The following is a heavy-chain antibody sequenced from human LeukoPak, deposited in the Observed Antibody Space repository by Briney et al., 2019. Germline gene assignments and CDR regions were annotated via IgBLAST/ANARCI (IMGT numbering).Heavy chain of an antibody. V-gene: IGHV3-48*02. CDR2: ISSSSSTI. Sequence: TGGSLRLSCAASGFSFSSYSMNWVRQAPGKGLEWVSYISSSSSTIYYADSVKGRFTISRDNAKNSLYLQMNSLRDEDTAVYYCASDRPAIIVGASPFDYWGQGTLVTVSS. J-gene: IGHJ4*02. CDR3: ASDRPAIIVGASPFDY. D-gene: IGHD1-26*01. CDR1: GFSFSSYS.